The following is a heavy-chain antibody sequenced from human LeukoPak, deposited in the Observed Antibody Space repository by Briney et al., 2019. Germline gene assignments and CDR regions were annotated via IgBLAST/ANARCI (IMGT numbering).Heavy chain of an antibody. CDR1: GYTFTSYG. J-gene: IGHJ4*02. Sequence: ASVKVSCKASGYTFTSYGISWVRQAPGQGLEWMGWISAYNGNTNYAQKLQGRVTMTTDTSTSTAYMELRSLRSDDTAVYYCARALTSIAVAGTNDHWGQGTLVTVSS. D-gene: IGHD6-19*01. CDR2: ISAYNGNT. CDR3: ARALTSIAVAGTNDH. V-gene: IGHV1-18*01.